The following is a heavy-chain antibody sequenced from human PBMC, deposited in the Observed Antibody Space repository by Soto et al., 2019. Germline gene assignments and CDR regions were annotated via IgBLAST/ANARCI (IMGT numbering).Heavy chain of an antibody. V-gene: IGHV3-23*05. CDR3: AKDTYSRSWYF. J-gene: IGHJ4*02. CDR2: IDKSGGDT. CDR1: GFTFTNYL. D-gene: IGHD2-2*01. Sequence: EVQLLESGGDLVQPGGSLRLSCAASGFTFTNYLMTWVRQAPGKGLEWVSSIDKSGGDTYYADSVKGRFTISRDNSKNTLYLQVNGLSAEDTALYYCAKDTYSRSWYFWGQGTLVTVSS.